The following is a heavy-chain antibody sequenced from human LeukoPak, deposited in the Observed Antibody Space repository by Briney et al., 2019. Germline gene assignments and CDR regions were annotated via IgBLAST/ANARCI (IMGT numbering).Heavy chain of an antibody. CDR1: GFTFSSYA. CDR2: ISYDGSNK. Sequence: PGGSLRLSCAASGFTFSSYAMHWVRQAPGKGLEWVAVISYDGSNKYYADSVKGRFTISRDNSKNTLYLQMNSLRAEDTAVYYCARGYDSSGYRLLGLGIWGQGTMVTVSS. D-gene: IGHD3-22*01. CDR3: ARGYDSSGYRLLGLGI. J-gene: IGHJ3*02. V-gene: IGHV3-30-3*01.